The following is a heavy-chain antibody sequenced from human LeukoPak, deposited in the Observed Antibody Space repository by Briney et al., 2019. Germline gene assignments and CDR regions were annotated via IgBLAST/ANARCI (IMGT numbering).Heavy chain of an antibody. CDR3: AKDHYYGDYADY. V-gene: IGHV3-30*02. Sequence: GGSLRLSCAASGFTFSSYGMHWVRQAPGKGLEWVAVIWYDGSNKYYADSVKGRFTISRDNSKNTLYLQMNSLRAEDTAVHYCAKDHYYGDYADYWGQGTLVTVSS. J-gene: IGHJ4*02. D-gene: IGHD4-17*01. CDR2: IWYDGSNK. CDR1: GFTFSSYG.